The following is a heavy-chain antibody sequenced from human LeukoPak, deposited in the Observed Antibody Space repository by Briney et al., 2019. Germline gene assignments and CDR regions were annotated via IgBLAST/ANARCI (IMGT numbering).Heavy chain of an antibody. CDR2: IRSTDGAI. D-gene: IGHD6-19*01. CDR3: AKDLGGGSGCYDL. CDR1: GFTFRLYS. V-gene: IGHV3-48*01. Sequence: PGGSLRLSCAASGFTFRLYSMNWVRQAPGKGLEWLSYIRSTDGAIAYADSVKGRFTISRDNSKNTLYLQMNSLRAEDTAVYYCAKDLGGGSGCYDLWGRGTLVTVSS. J-gene: IGHJ2*01.